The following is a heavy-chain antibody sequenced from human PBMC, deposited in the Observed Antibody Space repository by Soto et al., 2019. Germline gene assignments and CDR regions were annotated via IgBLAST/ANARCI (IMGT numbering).Heavy chain of an antibody. CDR3: ARAAVIAAAGKGWFDP. J-gene: IGHJ5*02. CDR1: GGSISSGGHY. V-gene: IGHV4-31*03. Sequence: QVQLQESGPGLVKPSQTLSLTCTVSGGSISSGGHYWSWIRQHPGKGLQWIGYIYYSGSTYYNPSLKSRVTISVDTSKNQFSLKLSSVTAADTAVYYCARAAVIAAAGKGWFDPWGQGTLVTVSS. CDR2: IYYSGST. D-gene: IGHD6-13*01.